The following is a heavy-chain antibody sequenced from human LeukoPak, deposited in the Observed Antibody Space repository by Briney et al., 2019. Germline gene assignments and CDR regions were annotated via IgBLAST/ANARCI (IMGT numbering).Heavy chain of an antibody. CDR2: IYSDNT. CDR1: GYTFTSYY. V-gene: IGHV3-53*01. CDR3: ARRAGAYSHPYDY. Sequence: GASVKVSCKASGYTFTSYYMHWVRQAPGKGREWVSFIYSDNTHYSDSVKGRFTISRDNSKNTLYLQMNSLRAEDTAVYYCARRAGAYSHPYDYWGQGTLVTVSS. J-gene: IGHJ4*02. D-gene: IGHD4/OR15-4a*01.